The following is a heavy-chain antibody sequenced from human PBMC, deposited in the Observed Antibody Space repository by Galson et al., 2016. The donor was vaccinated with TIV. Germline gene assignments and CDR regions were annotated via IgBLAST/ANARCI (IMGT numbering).Heavy chain of an antibody. CDR1: GFTFSNYS. V-gene: IGHV3-48*02. J-gene: IGHJ4*02. Sequence: SLRLSCAASGFTFSNYSMNWVRQAPGKGLEWISYINSHSSNIYYADSVKGRFTISRDNAKNSLYLRMNSLRDEDTAVYYCARDLDPGEMVHTKYSGGLDYWGQGTLVTVSS. CDR2: INSHSSNI. CDR3: ARDLDPGEMVHTKYSGGLDY. D-gene: IGHD3-10*01.